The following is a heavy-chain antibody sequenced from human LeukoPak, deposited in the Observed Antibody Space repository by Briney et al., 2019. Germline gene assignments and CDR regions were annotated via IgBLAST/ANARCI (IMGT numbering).Heavy chain of an antibody. J-gene: IGHJ4*02. V-gene: IGHV3-23*01. D-gene: IGHD3-10*01. CDR1: GFTFSSYA. CDR3: ARDELLLWFGELSY. CDR2: ISGSGGST. Sequence: GGSLRLSCAASGFTFSSYAMSWVRQAPGKGLEWVSAISGSGGSTYYADSVKGRFTISRDNSKNTLYLQMNSLRAEDTAVYYCARDELLLWFGELSYWGQGTLVTVSS.